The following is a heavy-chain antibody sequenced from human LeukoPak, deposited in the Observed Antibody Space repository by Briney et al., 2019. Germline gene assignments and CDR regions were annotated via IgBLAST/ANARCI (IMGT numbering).Heavy chain of an antibody. D-gene: IGHD6-19*01. J-gene: IGHJ5*02. V-gene: IGHV4-34*01. CDR1: GGSFSGYY. CDR2: ISHSGST. Sequence: SETLSLTCAVYGGSFSGYYWSWIRQPPGKGLEWIGEISHSGSTNYNPSLKSRVTISVDTSKNQFSLKLSSVTAADTAVYYCAREPGIAVAGYNWFDPWGQGTLVTVSS. CDR3: AREPGIAVAGYNWFDP.